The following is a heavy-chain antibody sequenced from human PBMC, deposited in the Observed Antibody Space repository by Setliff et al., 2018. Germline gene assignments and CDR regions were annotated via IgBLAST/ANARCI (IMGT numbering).Heavy chain of an antibody. Sequence: GASVKVSCKASGGTFRTDGFSWVRQAPGQGLEWMGRIIPVFRTANYAQKFRGRVTITADEVARTAYMELSTLRSEDTAVYYCARDVFDFRTGQGGPWGQGTRVTVSS. CDR3: ARDVFDFRTGQGGP. CDR2: IIPVFRTA. V-gene: IGHV1-69*13. CDR1: GGTFRTDG. J-gene: IGHJ5*02. D-gene: IGHD3-3*01.